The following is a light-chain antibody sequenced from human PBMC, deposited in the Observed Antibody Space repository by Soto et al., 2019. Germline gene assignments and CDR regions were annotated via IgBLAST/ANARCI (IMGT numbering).Light chain of an antibody. CDR3: QHRGKWPRT. Sequence: EIVLTQSPATLSLSPGERATLSCRASQSVSSYLAWYQQKPGQAPRLLIYGTSNRATGIPARFSGSGSGTDFSLTISGLESEDFAVNYCQHRGKWPRTFGQGTKLEIK. CDR1: QSVSSY. CDR2: GTS. J-gene: IGKJ2*01. V-gene: IGKV3-11*01.